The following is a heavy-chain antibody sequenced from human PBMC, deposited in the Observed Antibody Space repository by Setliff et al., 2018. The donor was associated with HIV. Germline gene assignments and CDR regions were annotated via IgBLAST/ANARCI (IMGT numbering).Heavy chain of an antibody. CDR3: ARGYSSGWYFDY. V-gene: IGHV1-69*10. D-gene: IGHD6-19*01. CDR1: GGTFSSYA. CDR2: IIPILGIA. J-gene: IGHJ4*02. Sequence: SVKVSCKASGGTFSSYAISWVRQAPGQGLEWMGGIIPILGIANYAQRFQGRVTITADESTSTAYMELSSLRSEDTAVYYCARGYSSGWYFDYWGQGTLVTVSS.